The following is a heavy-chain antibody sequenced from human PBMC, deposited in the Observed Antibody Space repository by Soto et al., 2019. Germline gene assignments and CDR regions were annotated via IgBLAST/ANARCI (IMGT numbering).Heavy chain of an antibody. Sequence: PGESLKISCKGSGYSFTSYWIGWARQMPGKGLEWMGIIYPGDSDTRYSPSFQGQVTISADKSISTAYLQWSSLKASDTAMYYCARHWAYYDSSGYYLDYWGQGALVTVSS. CDR2: IYPGDSDT. CDR3: ARHWAYYDSSGYYLDY. J-gene: IGHJ4*02. CDR1: GYSFTSYW. V-gene: IGHV5-51*01. D-gene: IGHD3-22*01.